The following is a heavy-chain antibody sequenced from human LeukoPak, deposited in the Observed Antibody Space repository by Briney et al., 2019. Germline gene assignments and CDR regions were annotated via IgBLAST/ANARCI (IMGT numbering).Heavy chain of an antibody. V-gene: IGHV4-59*01. CDR3: ARGYDFWSGYLNWFDP. CDR1: GGSISSYY. D-gene: IGHD3-3*01. Sequence: PSETLSLTCTVSGGSISSYYWSWIRQPPGKGLEWIGYIYYSGSTNYNPSLKSRVTISVDTSKNQFSLKLSSVTAADTAVYYCARGYDFWSGYLNWFDPWGQGTLVTVSS. J-gene: IGHJ5*02. CDR2: IYYSGST.